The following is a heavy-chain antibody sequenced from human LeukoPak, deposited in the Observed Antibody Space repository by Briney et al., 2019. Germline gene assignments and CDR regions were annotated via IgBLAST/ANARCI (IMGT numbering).Heavy chain of an antibody. J-gene: IGHJ3*02. CDR1: GYTFTSYG. Sequence: GASVKVSCKASGYTFTSYGISSVRQAPGQGLEWMGWISAYNGNTNYAQKLQGRVTMTTDTSTSTAYMELRSLRSDDTAVYYCAVHYDSSGYYRPGGAFDIWGQGTMVTVSS. CDR2: ISAYNGNT. V-gene: IGHV1-18*01. D-gene: IGHD3-22*01. CDR3: AVHYDSSGYYRPGGAFDI.